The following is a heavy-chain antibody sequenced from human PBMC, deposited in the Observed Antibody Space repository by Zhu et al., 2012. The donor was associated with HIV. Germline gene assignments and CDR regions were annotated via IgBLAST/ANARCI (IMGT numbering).Heavy chain of an antibody. J-gene: IGHJ4*02. CDR2: IEHGGST. V-gene: IGHV4-34*01. CDR1: GGSFRAYY. CDR3: ARHSRYDTVTGWGHFDF. D-gene: IGHD3-9*01. Sequence: QVQLQQWGAGLLKPSETLSLTCAVYGGSFRAYYWSWIRQSPEKGLEWIGEIEHGGSTDYTPSLKSRVTISVDRSKNQFSLKVTSVSAADTAVYYCARHSRYDTVTGWGHFDFWGQGTLVTVSS.